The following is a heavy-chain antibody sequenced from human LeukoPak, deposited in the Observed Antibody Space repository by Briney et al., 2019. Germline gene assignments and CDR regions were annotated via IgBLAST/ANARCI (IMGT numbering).Heavy chain of an antibody. J-gene: IGHJ3*02. V-gene: IGHV3-30*02. CDR2: IRYDGSSK. CDR3: ARVAWHDRVVVIDAFDI. CDR1: GFTFSSYG. D-gene: IGHD3-22*01. Sequence: GGSLRLSCAASGFTFSSYGMHWVRQAPGKGLEWVSFIRYDGSSKYYADSVKGRFTISRDNAKNSLYLQMNSLRAEDTAVYYCARVAWHDRVVVIDAFDIWGQGTMVTVSS.